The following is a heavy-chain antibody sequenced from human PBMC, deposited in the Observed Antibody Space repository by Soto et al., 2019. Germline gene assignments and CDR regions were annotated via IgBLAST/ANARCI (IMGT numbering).Heavy chain of an antibody. V-gene: IGHV3-66*01. CDR1: EFTVSSDY. CDR3: ARGHTIIRDLDY. J-gene: IGHJ4*02. Sequence: GGSLRLSCAGSEFTVSSDYMSWVRQAPGTGLECVSLIFTGTPYYADSVRGRFTISRDDSKNTLYLQMDSLRVEDTAVYYCARGHTIIRDLDYWGQGALVTVSS. D-gene: IGHD3-22*01. CDR2: IFTGTP.